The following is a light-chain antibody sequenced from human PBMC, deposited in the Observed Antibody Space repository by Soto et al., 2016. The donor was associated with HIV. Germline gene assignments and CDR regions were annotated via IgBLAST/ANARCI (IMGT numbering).Light chain of an antibody. CDR1: QSLLHSNGYNY. J-gene: IGKJ1*01. CDR3: MQAQQTPWT. Sequence: DIVMTQSPLSLPVTPGEPASISCRSSQSLLHSNGYNYLDWYLQKPGQSPQLLIYLGSNRASGVPDRFSGSGSGTDFTLKISRVEAEDVGVYYCMQAQQTPWTFGRRDQGEIK. V-gene: IGKV2-28*01. CDR2: LGS.